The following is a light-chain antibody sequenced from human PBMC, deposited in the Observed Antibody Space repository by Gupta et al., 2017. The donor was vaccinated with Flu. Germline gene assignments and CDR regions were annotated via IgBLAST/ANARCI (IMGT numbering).Light chain of an antibody. J-gene: IGKJ1*01. CDR3: QQNYSNPWT. CDR2: SAS. V-gene: IGKV1-39*01. CDR1: QTITTY. Sequence: DIQMAQSPSSLSASVGDRITITCRASQTITTYLNWYQQKLGKAPKLLIVSASNLQNGVPSRFSGSGSGTDFSLTISSLQPEDFATYYCQQNYSNPWTFGQWTKVEI.